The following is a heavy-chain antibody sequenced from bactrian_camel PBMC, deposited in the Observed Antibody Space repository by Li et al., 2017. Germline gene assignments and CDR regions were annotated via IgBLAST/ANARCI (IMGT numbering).Heavy chain of an antibody. CDR2: TYGNGGCQ. V-gene: IGHV3S31*01. CDR3: ALDRDMGWVSGPCEFGY. D-gene: IGHD3*01. J-gene: IGHJ4*01. Sequence: DVQLVESGGGSVKTGESLKLSCVLSGSTQSARWMGWFRQAPGLEREGVAVTYGNGGCQYYNTSMKDRFTISRDSSINALYLQINNLKPEDTAIYYCALDRDMGWVSGPCEFGYWGQGTQVTVS. CDR1: GSTQSARW.